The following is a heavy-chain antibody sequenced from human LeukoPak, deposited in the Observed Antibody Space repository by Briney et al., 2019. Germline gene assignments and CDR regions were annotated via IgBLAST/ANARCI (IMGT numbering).Heavy chain of an antibody. CDR2: INHSGST. Sequence: KASETLSPTCAAYGGSFSGYYWSWIRQPPGKGLEWIGEINHSGSTNYNPSLKSRVTISVDTSKNQFSLKLSSVTAADTAVYYCARGRIVATITVLYLNWFDPWGQGTLVTVSS. D-gene: IGHD5-12*01. J-gene: IGHJ5*02. V-gene: IGHV4-34*01. CDR3: ARGRIVATITVLYLNWFDP. CDR1: GGSFSGYY.